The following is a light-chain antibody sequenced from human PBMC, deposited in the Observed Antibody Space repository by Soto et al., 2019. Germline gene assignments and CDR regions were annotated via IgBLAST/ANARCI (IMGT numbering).Light chain of an antibody. J-gene: IGKJ4*01. CDR3: QQYDNWPLT. Sequence: EIVMTQSPATLSVSPGERATLSCRASQSVGSNLAWYQQKPGQAPRLLTYGASTRATGIPAGFSGSGSGTEFTLTISSLQSEDRAVYYCQQYDNWPLTFGGGTKVEIK. CDR2: GAS. CDR1: QSVGSN. V-gene: IGKV3-15*01.